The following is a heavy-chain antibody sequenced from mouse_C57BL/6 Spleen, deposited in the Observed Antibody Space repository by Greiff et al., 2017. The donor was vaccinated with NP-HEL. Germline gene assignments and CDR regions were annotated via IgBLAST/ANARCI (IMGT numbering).Heavy chain of an antibody. CDR3: AIGYNGSSYGFAY. J-gene: IGHJ3*01. Sequence: VQLQQPGAELVKPGASVKVSCKASGYTFTSYWMHWVKQRPGQGLEWIGRIHPSDSDTNYNQKFKGKATLTVDKSSSTAYMQLSSLTSEDSAVYYCAIGYNGSSYGFAYWGQGTLVTVSA. V-gene: IGHV1-74*01. CDR1: GYTFTSYW. D-gene: IGHD1-1*01. CDR2: IHPSDSDT.